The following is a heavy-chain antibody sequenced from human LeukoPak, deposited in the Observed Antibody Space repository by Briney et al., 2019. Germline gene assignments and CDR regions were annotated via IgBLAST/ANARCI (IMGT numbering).Heavy chain of an antibody. V-gene: IGHV3-74*01. Sequence: GESLRLSCAASGFTFSRYWMHWVRQAPGKGLVWVSRINSDATSTSYADSVKGRFTISRDNAKNTLYLQMNSLRAEDTAVYYCARGDTAMVLYYFDYWGQGTLVTVSS. CDR3: ARGDTAMVLYYFDY. J-gene: IGHJ4*02. CDR1: GFTFSRYW. CDR2: INSDATST. D-gene: IGHD5-18*01.